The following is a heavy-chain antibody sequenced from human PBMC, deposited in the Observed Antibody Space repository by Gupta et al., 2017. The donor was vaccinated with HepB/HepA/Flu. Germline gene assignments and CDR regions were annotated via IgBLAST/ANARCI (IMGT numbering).Heavy chain of an antibody. CDR2: ISTSGSTV. CDR3: ARVRIAVLNY. V-gene: IGHV3-48*03. D-gene: IGHD6-19*01. Sequence: EVQLVESEGGLVQPGGSLRLSCAASGFTFNSYDMNWVRQAPGKGLEWISYISTSGSTVYYADSVKGRFTISRDNAKNSLYLQMNSLRAEDTAVYYCARVRIAVLNYWGQGTLVTVSS. J-gene: IGHJ4*02. CDR1: GFTFNSYD.